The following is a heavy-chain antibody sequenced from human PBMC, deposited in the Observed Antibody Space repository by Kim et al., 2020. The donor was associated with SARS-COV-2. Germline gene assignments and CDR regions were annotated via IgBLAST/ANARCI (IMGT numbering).Heavy chain of an antibody. V-gene: IGHV3-15*01. Sequence: GSLRLSCAASGFTFSDAWMNWVRQAPGKGLEWVGRTKTKTDGGTIDYAAPVKDRFTITIDDSKNTLYLQMNSLRTEDTAVYYCTTDAGGRSGSSSSYGYWGQGTLVTVSS. D-gene: IGHD1-26*01. CDR2: TKTKTDGGTI. J-gene: IGHJ4*02. CDR3: TTDAGGRSGSSSSYGY. CDR1: GFTFSDAW.